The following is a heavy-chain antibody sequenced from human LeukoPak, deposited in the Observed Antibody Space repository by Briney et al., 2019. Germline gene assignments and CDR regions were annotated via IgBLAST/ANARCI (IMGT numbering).Heavy chain of an antibody. V-gene: IGHV1-2*02. Sequence: WASVKVSCKASGYTLTNYNISWVRQAPGQGLEWMGWINPNSGGTYYAQKFQGRVTMTRDTSISAACMEVSSPTSDDTGVYYCARPRDGYNYEAFDIWGQGTMVTVSS. CDR1: GYTLTNYN. CDR2: INPNSGGT. CDR3: ARPRDGYNYEAFDI. D-gene: IGHD5-24*01. J-gene: IGHJ3*02.